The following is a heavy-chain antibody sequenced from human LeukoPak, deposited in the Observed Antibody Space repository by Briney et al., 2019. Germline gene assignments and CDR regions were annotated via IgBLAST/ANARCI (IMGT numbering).Heavy chain of an antibody. D-gene: IGHD3-22*01. CDR1: GFTFSSYS. J-gene: IGHJ4*02. Sequence: KPGGSLRLSCAASGFTFSSYSMNWVRQAPGKGLEWVSSISSCSSYIYCADSVQGRFTISRDNAKNSLYPQMNSLRAEDTAVYYCARDHRPYDSSGYYDYWGQGTLVTVSS. CDR3: ARDHRPYDSSGYYDY. CDR2: ISSCSSYI. V-gene: IGHV3-21*01.